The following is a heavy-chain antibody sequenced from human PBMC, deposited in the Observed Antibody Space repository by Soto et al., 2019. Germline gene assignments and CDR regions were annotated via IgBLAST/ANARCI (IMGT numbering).Heavy chain of an antibody. J-gene: IGHJ3*02. Sequence: SETLSLTCTGSGGSISSGSYYWDWIRQPPGKGLEWIGNVYYSGSTNYNPSLESRVTISVDTSKNQFSLKLSSVTAADTAVYYCARQTDSYYTFDAFDIWGQGTMVT. CDR1: GGSISSGSYY. CDR2: VYYSGST. D-gene: IGHD3-22*01. V-gene: IGHV4-39*01. CDR3: ARQTDSYYTFDAFDI.